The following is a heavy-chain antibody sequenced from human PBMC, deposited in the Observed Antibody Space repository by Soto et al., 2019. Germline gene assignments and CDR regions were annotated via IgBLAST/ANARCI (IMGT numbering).Heavy chain of an antibody. CDR2: ISGSGGST. J-gene: IGHJ6*02. CDR1: GFTFTTYA. Sequence: LRLSCAASGFTFTTYAMSWVRQAPGKGLEWVSAISGSGGSTYYADSVKGRFTISRDNSKNTLSLQVISLRAEDTAVYYCVKDLGSTGTNGDYYYGMDVWGQGTTVTVSS. V-gene: IGHV3-23*01. D-gene: IGHD1-7*01. CDR3: VKDLGSTGTNGDYYYGMDV.